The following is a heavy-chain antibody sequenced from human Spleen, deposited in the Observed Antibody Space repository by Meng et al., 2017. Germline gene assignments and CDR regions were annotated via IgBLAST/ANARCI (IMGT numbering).Heavy chain of an antibody. CDR2: ISYDGSNK. CDR3: ARNGGSGYYGGYYFDY. Sequence: GESLKISCAASGFTFSSYAMHWVRQAPGKGLEWVAVISYDGSNKYYADSVKGRFAISRDNSKNTLYLQMNSLRAEDTAVYYCARNGGSGYYGGYYFDYWGQGTLVTVSS. CDR1: GFTFSSYA. J-gene: IGHJ4*02. D-gene: IGHD3-22*01. V-gene: IGHV3-30*09.